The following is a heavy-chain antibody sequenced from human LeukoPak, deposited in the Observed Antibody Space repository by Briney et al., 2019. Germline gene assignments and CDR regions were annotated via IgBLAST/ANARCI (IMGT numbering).Heavy chain of an antibody. V-gene: IGHV3-48*04. Sequence: GGSLRLSCAASGFTFSHYSMSWVRQAPGKGLEWISFIHSSGAIIFCAESVKGRFTISRDNAKNSLFLQMNSLRAEDTAVYYCARRVPNEVITDYFDYWGPGTLVTVSS. J-gene: IGHJ4*02. CDR2: IHSSGAII. D-gene: IGHD3-16*01. CDR3: ARRVPNEVITDYFDY. CDR1: GFTFSHYS.